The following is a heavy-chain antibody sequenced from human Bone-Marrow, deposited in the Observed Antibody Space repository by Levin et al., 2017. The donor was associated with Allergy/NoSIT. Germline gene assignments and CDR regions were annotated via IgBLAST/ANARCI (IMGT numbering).Heavy chain of an antibody. D-gene: IGHD3-22*01. Sequence: GGSLRLSCKASGGTFSSYAISWVRQAPGQGLEWMGRIIPILGIANYAQKFQGRVTITADKSTSTAYMELSSLRSEDTAVYYCANPQYYYDSSAPDDAFDIWGQGTMVTVSS. V-gene: IGHV1-69*04. CDR1: GGTFSSYA. J-gene: IGHJ3*02. CDR2: IIPILGIA. CDR3: ANPQYYYDSSAPDDAFDI.